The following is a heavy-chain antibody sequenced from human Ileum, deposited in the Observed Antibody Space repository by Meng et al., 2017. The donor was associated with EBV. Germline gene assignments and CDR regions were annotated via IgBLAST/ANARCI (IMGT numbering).Heavy chain of an antibody. J-gene: IGHJ4*02. D-gene: IGHD2-15*01. Sequence: QGQLQGSGRGLVSPSETRSLTCTVDGACISSYYWSWNRQAPGKGLEWIGYIYYSGSTNYNPSLKSRVTISVDTSKNQFSLNLSSVTAADTGVYYCARGGWSLDYWGQGTLVTVSS. CDR1: GACISSYY. CDR2: IYYSGST. V-gene: IGHV4-59*08. CDR3: ARGGWSLDY.